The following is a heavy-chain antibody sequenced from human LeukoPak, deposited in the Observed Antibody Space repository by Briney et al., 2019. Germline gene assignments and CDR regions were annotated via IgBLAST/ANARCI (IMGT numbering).Heavy chain of an antibody. J-gene: IGHJ5*02. D-gene: IGHD3-22*01. V-gene: IGHV4-30-4*01. CDR3: ARPSYYDSRIDP. CDR1: GGSISSGDYY. CDR2: MYYSGST. Sequence: SQTLSLTCTVSGGSISSGDYYWSWIRQPPGKGLEWIAYMYYSGSTYYNPSLKSRVTMSADTSKNQLSLKLSSVTAADTAVYYCARPSYYDSRIDPWGQGILVTVSS.